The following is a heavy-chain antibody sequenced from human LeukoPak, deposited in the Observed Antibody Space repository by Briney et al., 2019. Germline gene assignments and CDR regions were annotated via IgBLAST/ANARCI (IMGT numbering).Heavy chain of an antibody. D-gene: IGHD3-22*01. CDR1: GFTFSSYE. CDR2: ISSSGSTI. Sequence: PGGSLRLSCAASGFTFSSYEMNWVRQAPGKGLEWVSYISSSGSTIYYADSVKGRFTISRDNAKNSLYLQMNSLRGEDTAVYYCARAGGYYDSSGYYVDYWGQGTLVTVSS. CDR3: ARAGGYYDSSGYYVDY. V-gene: IGHV3-48*03. J-gene: IGHJ4*02.